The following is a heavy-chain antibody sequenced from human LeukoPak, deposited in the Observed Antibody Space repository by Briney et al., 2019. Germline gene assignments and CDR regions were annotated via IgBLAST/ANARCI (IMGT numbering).Heavy chain of an antibody. CDR3: AKGVPAAMVDY. CDR2: ISYDGSNK. Sequence: GRSLRLSCAASGFTFSSYGLHRVRQAPGKGLEWVAVISYDGSNKYYADSVKGRFTISRDNSKNTLYLQMNSLRAEDTAVYYCAKGVPAAMVDYWGQGTLVTVSS. CDR1: GFTFSSYG. J-gene: IGHJ4*02. D-gene: IGHD2-2*01. V-gene: IGHV3-30*18.